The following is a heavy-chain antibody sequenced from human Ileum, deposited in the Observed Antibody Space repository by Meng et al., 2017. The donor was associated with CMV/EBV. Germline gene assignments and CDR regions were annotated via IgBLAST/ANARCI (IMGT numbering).Heavy chain of an antibody. J-gene: IGHJ5*02. V-gene: IGHV4-59*01. D-gene: IGHD6-25*01. Sequence: SETLSLTCTVSGGSMNYYSWSWIRQPPGKGLEWIGYISYTGTAKYNPSLESRVTLSVDASKNQFSLKLRSVTAADTAVYYCARNIAAASNWFDPWGQGTLVTVSS. CDR3: ARNIAAASNWFDP. CDR1: GGSMNYYS. CDR2: ISYTGTA.